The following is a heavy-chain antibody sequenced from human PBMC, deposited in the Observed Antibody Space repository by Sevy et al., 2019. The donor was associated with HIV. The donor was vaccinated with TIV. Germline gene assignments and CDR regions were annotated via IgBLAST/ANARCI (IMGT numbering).Heavy chain of an antibody. CDR1: EYTFTHFW. D-gene: IGHD2-15*01. CDR2: IYPGDSDT. J-gene: IGHJ4*02. CDR3: ARSDGYCSGGNHLCYFDY. Sequence: GESLKISCKGSEYTFTHFWIAWVRQMPGKGLESMGIIYPGDSDTGYSPSLQGQVTFSADKSISTADLQWDSLKASDTAMYYCARSDGYCSGGNHLCYFDYWGQGTLVTVSS. V-gene: IGHV5-51*01.